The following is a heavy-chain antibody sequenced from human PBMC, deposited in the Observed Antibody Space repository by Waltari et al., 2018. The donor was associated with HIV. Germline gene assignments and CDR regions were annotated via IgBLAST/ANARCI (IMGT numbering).Heavy chain of an antibody. CDR3: VRDGGGYYDNRGYVGSFQY. V-gene: IGHV1-69*01. CDR2: IIPILYTT. CDR1: GGAFSSYA. D-gene: IGHD3-22*01. J-gene: IGHJ4*02. Sequence: QVQLVQSEGGVWKPGSSVKISCKASGGAFSSYAMNWVRQVPGQGLEGMGGIIPILYTTYYPKKWKGRFSIYADDQTSNVYLELTCLKSEDAGIFYCVRDGGGYYDNRGYVGSFQYWGQGTSIIVSS.